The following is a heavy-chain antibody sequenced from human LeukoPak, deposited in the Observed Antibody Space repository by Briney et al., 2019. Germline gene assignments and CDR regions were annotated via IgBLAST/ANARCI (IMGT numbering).Heavy chain of an antibody. J-gene: IGHJ4*02. CDR2: ISNSSSTI. D-gene: IGHD2-2*01. CDR1: GFTFSTYS. V-gene: IGHV3-48*01. CDR3: AKDMGYCSSATCYGLDY. Sequence: GGSLRLSCAASGFTFSTYSMNWVRQAPGKGLEISYISNSSSTIYYADSVKGRFTVSRDNAKNSLYLQMNSLRAEDTAVYYCAKDMGYCSSATCYGLDYWGQGTLVTVSS.